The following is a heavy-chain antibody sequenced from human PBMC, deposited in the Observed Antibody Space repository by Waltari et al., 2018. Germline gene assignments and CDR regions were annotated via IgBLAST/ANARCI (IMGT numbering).Heavy chain of an antibody. Sequence: EFQLLEAGGGLAQPGGSLRLSCAASGFTLTSYPVNWVRQAPGKGLGWVSLMSGSGLIEYGDSVKGRFTISRDNAKNTLYLEMNRLRVEDTAVYFCAKDEGNRIAPTFGMDAWGHGTTVLVS. CDR3: AKDEGNRIAPTFGMDA. V-gene: IGHV3-23*01. CDR1: GFTLTSYP. CDR2: MSGSGLI. J-gene: IGHJ6*02. D-gene: IGHD3-16*01.